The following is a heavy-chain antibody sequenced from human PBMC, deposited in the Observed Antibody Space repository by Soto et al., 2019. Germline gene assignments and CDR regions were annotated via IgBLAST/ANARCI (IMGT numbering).Heavy chain of an antibody. CDR2: ISYDGSNK. Sequence: GGSLRLSCAASGFTFSSYGMHWVRQAPGKGLEWVAVISYDGSNKYYADSVKGRFTISRDNSKNTLYLQMNSLRAEDTAVYYCAKQEDCSSTSCPKTYYYYMDVWGKGTTVTVSS. V-gene: IGHV3-30*18. CDR1: GFTFSSYG. CDR3: AKQEDCSSTSCPKTYYYYMDV. J-gene: IGHJ6*03. D-gene: IGHD2-2*01.